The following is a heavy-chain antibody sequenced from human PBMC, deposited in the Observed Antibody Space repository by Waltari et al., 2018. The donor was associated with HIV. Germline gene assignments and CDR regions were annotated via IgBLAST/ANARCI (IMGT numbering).Heavy chain of an antibody. CDR2: ITRYTANT. V-gene: IGHV1-18*01. D-gene: IGHD3-16*02. Sequence: QIRLFQSDHAVRKPGASVPISCKTSGYPFINNNVTWVRQSLGQRLDWMGGITRYTANTNYTRESQGRVTLTTDAAAATAYLELRDLRPDDTAIYFCTRGNIWGSYRYFDYWGPGTLVTVS. CDR1: GYPFINNN. J-gene: IGHJ4*02. CDR3: TRGNIWGSYRYFDY.